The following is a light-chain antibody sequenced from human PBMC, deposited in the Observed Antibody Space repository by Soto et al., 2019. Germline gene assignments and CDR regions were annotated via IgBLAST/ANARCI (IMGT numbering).Light chain of an antibody. J-gene: IGLJ1*01. CDR1: SSNIGSNY. CDR2: SNN. CDR3: AAWDDSLSGYV. V-gene: IGLV1-47*02. Sequence: SGLTQPPSASGTPGRRVTISCSGSSSNIGSNYVYWYQQLPGTAPKLLIYSNNQRPSGVPDRFSGSKSGTSASLAISGLRSEDEADYYCAAWDDSLSGYVFGTGTKDTVL.